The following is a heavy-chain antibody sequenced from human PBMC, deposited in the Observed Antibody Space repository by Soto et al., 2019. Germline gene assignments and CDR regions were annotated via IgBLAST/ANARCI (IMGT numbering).Heavy chain of an antibody. V-gene: IGHV4-30-2*01. CDR2: IYHSGST. CDR1: GGSISSGGYS. CDR3: ARVRAAIDY. J-gene: IGHJ4*02. D-gene: IGHD6-13*01. Sequence: SETLSLTCAVSGGSISSGGYSWSWIRQPPGKGLEWIGYIYHSGSTYYNPSLKSRVTISVDRSKNQFSLKLSSVTAAGTAVYYCARVRAAIDYWGQGTLVTVSS.